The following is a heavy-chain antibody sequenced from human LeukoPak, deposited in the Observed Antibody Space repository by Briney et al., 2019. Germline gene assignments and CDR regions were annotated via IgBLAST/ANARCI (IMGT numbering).Heavy chain of an antibody. CDR1: GFTFSDYS. Sequence: GGSLRLSCAASGFTFSDYSMNWVRQTPRKGLEWVSCISGSGSYIYYADSVKGRFTISRDNAKNSLYLQMNSLRAEDTAVYYCARASGYYYDSSGYWTLEYWGQGTLVTVSS. CDR2: ISGSGSYI. V-gene: IGHV3-21*01. D-gene: IGHD3-22*01. J-gene: IGHJ4*02. CDR3: ARASGYYYDSSGYWTLEY.